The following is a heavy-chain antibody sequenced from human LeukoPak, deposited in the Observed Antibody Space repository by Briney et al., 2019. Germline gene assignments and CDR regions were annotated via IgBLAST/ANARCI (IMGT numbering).Heavy chain of an antibody. Sequence: ASVKVSCKASGGTFSSYAISWVRQAPGQGLERMGGIIPIFGTANYAQKFQGRVMITADESTSTAYMELSSLRSEDTAVYYCARENYYGSGSYSLDYWGQGTLVTVSS. D-gene: IGHD3-10*01. CDR2: IIPIFGTA. CDR3: ARENYYGSGSYSLDY. CDR1: GGTFSSYA. V-gene: IGHV1-69*01. J-gene: IGHJ4*02.